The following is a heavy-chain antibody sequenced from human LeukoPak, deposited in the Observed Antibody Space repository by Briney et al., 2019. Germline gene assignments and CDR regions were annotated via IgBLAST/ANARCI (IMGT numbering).Heavy chain of an antibody. D-gene: IGHD5-18*01. CDR1: GASVSGYY. V-gene: IGHV4-59*02. CDR2: VSDSGST. Sequence: PSETLSLTCSVSGASVSGYYWSWIRQPPGKGLEWIGYVSDSGSTDYNPSLRSRLNISVDTSKNRLFLKLSSVTGADTAVYYCARTLRGNSYGAFDYWGQGTLVTVSS. CDR3: ARTLRGNSYGAFDY. J-gene: IGHJ4*02.